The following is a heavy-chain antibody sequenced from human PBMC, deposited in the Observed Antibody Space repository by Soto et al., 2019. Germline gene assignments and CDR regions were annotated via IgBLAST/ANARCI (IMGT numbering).Heavy chain of an antibody. D-gene: IGHD1-1*01. Sequence: GGSLRLSCAASGFTFSSYWMSWVRQAPGKGLEWVANIKQDGSEKYYVDSVKGRFTISRDNAKNSLYLQMNSLRAEDTVVYYCARDGTTYAFDIWGQGTMVTVSS. CDR3: ARDGTTYAFDI. CDR1: GFTFSSYW. CDR2: IKQDGSEK. J-gene: IGHJ3*02. V-gene: IGHV3-7*03.